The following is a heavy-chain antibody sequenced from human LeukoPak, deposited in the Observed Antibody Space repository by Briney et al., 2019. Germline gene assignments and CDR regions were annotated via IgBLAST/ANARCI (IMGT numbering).Heavy chain of an antibody. CDR3: ALHHGNYYVGRWFDP. D-gene: IGHD1-26*01. CDR2: ISGTGGST. V-gene: IGHV3-23*01. CDR1: GFTFSSYD. J-gene: IGHJ5*02. Sequence: GRSLRLSCAASGFTFSSYDMSWVRQAPGKGLEWVSRISGTGGSTYYTDSVKGRFTISRDNSKNTLYLQMNTLRAEDTAVYYCALHHGNYYVGRWFDPWGQGTLVTV.